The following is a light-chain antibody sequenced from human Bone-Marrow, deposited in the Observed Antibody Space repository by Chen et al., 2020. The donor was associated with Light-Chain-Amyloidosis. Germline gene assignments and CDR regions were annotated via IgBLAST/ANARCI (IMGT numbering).Light chain of an antibody. CDR1: NIGSKS. CDR3: QVWDRSSDRPV. Sequence: SYVVTQPPSVSVTPGQTARLPCGGNNIGSKSVNWYQQKPGQAPVLVVYDDTERPSGIPERLSGSNSGNTATLTISRVEAGDEADYYCQVWDRSSDRPVFGGGTKLTVL. CDR2: DDT. V-gene: IGLV3-21*02. J-gene: IGLJ3*02.